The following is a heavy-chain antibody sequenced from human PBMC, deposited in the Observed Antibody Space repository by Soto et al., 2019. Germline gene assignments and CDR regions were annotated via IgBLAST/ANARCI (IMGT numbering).Heavy chain of an antibody. J-gene: IGHJ4*02. D-gene: IGHD1-20*01. Sequence: PSESLSLTCTVSGGSISSGGYYWSWIRQHPGKGLEWIGYIYYSGSTFYNPSLKSRVAISVDTSKNQFSLKLSSVTAADTAVYYCARDSVSLERPSFDYWGQGTLVTVSS. CDR1: GGSISSGGYY. CDR2: IYYSGST. CDR3: ARDSVSLERPSFDY. V-gene: IGHV4-31*03.